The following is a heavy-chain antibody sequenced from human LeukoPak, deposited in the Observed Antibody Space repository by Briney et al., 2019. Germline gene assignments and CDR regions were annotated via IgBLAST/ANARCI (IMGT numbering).Heavy chain of an antibody. CDR3: ATDWYSSGYYVN. CDR2: ISYDGSNK. J-gene: IGHJ4*02. D-gene: IGHD6-19*01. Sequence: GGSLRLSCAASGFTFGTYAMHWVRQAPGKGLEWVAVISYDGSNKYYADSVKGRFTISRDNSQNTLYLQMNNLRGEDTAVYYCATDWYSSGYYVNWGQGTLVMVSS. CDR1: GFTFGTYA. V-gene: IGHV3-30*14.